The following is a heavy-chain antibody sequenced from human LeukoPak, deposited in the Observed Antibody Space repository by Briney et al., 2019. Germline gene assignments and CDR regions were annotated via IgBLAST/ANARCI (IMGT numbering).Heavy chain of an antibody. D-gene: IGHD4-17*01. Sequence: GGSLRLSCAASGFTFSSYSMNWVRQAPGKGLEWVSAITATSLHIYYADSVKGRFTISRDNSKNTLYLQMNSLRAEDTAVYYCARESGAHDYWGQGTLVTVSS. CDR2: ITATSLHI. CDR1: GFTFSSYS. CDR3: ARESGAHDY. J-gene: IGHJ4*02. V-gene: IGHV3-21*04.